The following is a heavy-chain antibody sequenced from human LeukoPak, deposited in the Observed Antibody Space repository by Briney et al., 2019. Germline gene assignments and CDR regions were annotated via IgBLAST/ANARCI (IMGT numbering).Heavy chain of an antibody. J-gene: IGHJ5*02. V-gene: IGHV4-34*01. D-gene: IGHD6-19*01. CDR1: GGSFSTYF. CDR2: IRQSGGT. CDR3: ARDYGQWLVPSS. Sequence: SETLSLTCAVYGGSFSTYFWSWIRQAPGKGLEWIGEIRQSGGTNYNPSLKSRLTISVDTSKNQFSLKLNSVTAADTAVYYCARDYGQWLVPSSWGQGTVVTVSS.